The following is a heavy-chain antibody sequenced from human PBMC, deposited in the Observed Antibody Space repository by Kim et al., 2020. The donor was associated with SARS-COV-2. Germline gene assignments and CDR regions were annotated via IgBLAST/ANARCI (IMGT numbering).Heavy chain of an antibody. CDR1: GFTFSSYA. Sequence: GGSLRLSCAASGFTFSSYAMHWVRQAPGKGLEWVAVISYDGSNKYYADSVKGRFTISRDNSKNTLYLQMNSLRAEDTAVYYFARGDYYAPDFDYWGQGTL. D-gene: IGHD3-10*01. J-gene: IGHJ4*02. V-gene: IGHV3-30*04. CDR3: ARGDYYAPDFDY. CDR2: ISYDGSNK.